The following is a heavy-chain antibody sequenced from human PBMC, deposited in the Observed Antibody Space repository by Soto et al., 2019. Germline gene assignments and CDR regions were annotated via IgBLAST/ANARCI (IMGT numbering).Heavy chain of an antibody. J-gene: IGHJ5*02. CDR3: ARDFTMIVVGGPFDP. CDR2: ISAYNGNT. Sequence: ASVKVSCKASGYTFTSYGISWVRQAPGQGLEWMGWISAYNGNTNYAQKLQGRVTMTTDTSTSTAYMELRSLRSDDTAVYYCARDFTMIVVGGPFDPWGQGTLVTVS. D-gene: IGHD3-22*01. CDR1: GYTFTSYG. V-gene: IGHV1-18*01.